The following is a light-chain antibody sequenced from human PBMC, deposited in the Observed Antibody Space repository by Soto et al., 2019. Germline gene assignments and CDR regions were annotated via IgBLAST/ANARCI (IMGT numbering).Light chain of an antibody. V-gene: IGKV3-20*01. J-gene: IGKJ5*01. CDR3: QHFGGTTFT. Sequence: PGEGATLSCRASQSVSSSYIAWYQQRPGQTPSLLIYGASTRATGIPDRFSGSGSGTHFTLTISRLEPGDFEVYYCQHFGGTTFTFGQGTRLEI. CDR2: GAS. CDR1: QSVSSSY.